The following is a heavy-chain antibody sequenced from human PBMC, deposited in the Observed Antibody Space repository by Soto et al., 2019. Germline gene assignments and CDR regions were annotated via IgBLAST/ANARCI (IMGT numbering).Heavy chain of an antibody. Sequence: GGSLRLSCAASGFSFTAYAMSWVRQPPGKGMEWVTSIGSDGDDKYYADSVKGRFTISRDNSNKALFLQMNSLRAEDTAVYFCAKQIGSCRSGSCYFDYWGLGTLVTVSS. J-gene: IGHJ4*02. CDR3: AKQIGSCRSGSCYFDY. D-gene: IGHD2-15*01. V-gene: IGHV3-23*01. CDR1: GFSFTAYA. CDR2: IGSDGDDK.